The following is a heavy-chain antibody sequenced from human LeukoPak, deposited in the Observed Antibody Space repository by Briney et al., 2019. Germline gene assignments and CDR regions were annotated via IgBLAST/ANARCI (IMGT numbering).Heavy chain of an antibody. CDR2: IYHSGST. V-gene: IGHV4-38-2*02. D-gene: IGHD3-16*01. Sequence: SETLSLTCTVSGYSISSGYYWGWIRQPPGKGLEWIGSIYHSGSTYYNPSLKSRVTISVDTSKNQFSLKLSSVTAADTAVYYCARCALRFGVKENTFHIWGRGTMVTVSS. J-gene: IGHJ3*02. CDR1: GYSISSGYY. CDR3: ARCALRFGVKENTFHI.